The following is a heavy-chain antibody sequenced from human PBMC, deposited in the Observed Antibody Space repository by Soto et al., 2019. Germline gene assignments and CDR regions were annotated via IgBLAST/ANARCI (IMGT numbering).Heavy chain of an antibody. CDR3: ARDRTSVNWYFDL. Sequence: QVQLQESGPGLVKPSETLSLTCTVSGDSISSYYWSWIRQPPGKGLEWIGYIHYTGNTNHNPSLKTRVTISVDTSKNQFSLKLSAVTAADTAVYYCARDRTSVNWYFDLWGRGTLVRVSS. J-gene: IGHJ2*01. D-gene: IGHD2-2*01. CDR1: GDSISSYY. V-gene: IGHV4-59*01. CDR2: IHYTGNT.